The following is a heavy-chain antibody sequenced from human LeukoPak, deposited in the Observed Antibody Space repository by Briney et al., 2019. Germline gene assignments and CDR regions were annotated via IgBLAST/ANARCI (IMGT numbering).Heavy chain of an antibody. CDR1: GYSYTNYW. Sequence: GESLKISCKGSGYSYTNYWIGWVRQMPGKGLEWMGIIYPGDSDTRYSPSFQGQVTISADKSVSTAYVQWSSLKASDTAMYYCARQHWTDVDDAFDIWGQGTMVTVSS. V-gene: IGHV5-51*01. J-gene: IGHJ3*02. CDR3: ARQHWTDVDDAFDI. CDR2: IYPGDSDT. D-gene: IGHD3/OR15-3a*01.